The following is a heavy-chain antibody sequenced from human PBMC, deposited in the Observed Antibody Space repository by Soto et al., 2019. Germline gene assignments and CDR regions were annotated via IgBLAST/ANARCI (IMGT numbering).Heavy chain of an antibody. Sequence: QVRLVESGGGVAQPGRSLRLSCTASGFSFSSYAMYWFRQPPGKGLEWVAVISKDGMNKNYADSVKGRVTVSRDNANYSLDLQLNSLRGEDTAMYYCARDMYSSDYFVKWFEPWAQGTLVTVSS. CDR2: ISKDGMNK. CDR1: GFSFSSYA. D-gene: IGHD6-19*01. CDR3: ARDMYSSDYFVKWFEP. J-gene: IGHJ5*02. V-gene: IGHV3-30*04.